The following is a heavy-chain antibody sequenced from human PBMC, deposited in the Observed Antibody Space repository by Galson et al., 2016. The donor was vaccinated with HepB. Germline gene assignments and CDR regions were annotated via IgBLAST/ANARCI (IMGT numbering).Heavy chain of an antibody. J-gene: IGHJ4*02. CDR3: IKGGVGTFNY. V-gene: IGHV3-23*01. CDR2: ISVGGGTS. Sequence: SLRLSCAASGFTFSNYAMSWVRQAPGRGLEWVSVISVGGGTSYSADSLTGRFTISRDDSKNTLFLHLSSLTDEDTAIYYCIKGGVGTFNYWGQGTLVTVSS. D-gene: IGHD4-23*01. CDR1: GFTFSNYA.